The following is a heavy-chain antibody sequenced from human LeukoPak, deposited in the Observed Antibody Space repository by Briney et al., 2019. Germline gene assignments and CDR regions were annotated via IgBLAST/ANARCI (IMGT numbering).Heavy chain of an antibody. V-gene: IGHV1-18*01. CDR1: GYTFTSYG. Sequence: ASVKVSCKASGYTFTSYGISWVRQAPGQGLEWMGWISAYNGNTNYAQKLQGRVTMTTDTSTSTAYMELRSLRSDDTAVYYCARDWPPDTYGDYTDWFDPWGQGTLVTVSS. D-gene: IGHD4-17*01. CDR2: ISAYNGNT. J-gene: IGHJ5*02. CDR3: ARDWPPDTYGDYTDWFDP.